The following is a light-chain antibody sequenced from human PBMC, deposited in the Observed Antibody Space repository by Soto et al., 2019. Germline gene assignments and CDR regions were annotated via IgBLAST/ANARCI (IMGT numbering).Light chain of an antibody. CDR2: SNN. J-gene: IGLJ2*01. V-gene: IGLV1-44*01. CDR1: SSNIGRNA. Sequence: QPVLTQPPSASGTPGQRVTISCSGSSSNIGRNAVNWYQQLPGTAPKLLIFSNNERPSGVPDRFSGSKSGTSASLAISGPQSEDEADYYCTAWDDSLSGHVVFGGGTKLTVL. CDR3: TAWDDSLSGHVV.